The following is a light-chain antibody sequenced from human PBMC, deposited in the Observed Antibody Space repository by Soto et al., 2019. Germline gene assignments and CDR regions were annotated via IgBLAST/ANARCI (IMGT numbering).Light chain of an antibody. V-gene: IGLV2-8*01. Sequence: QSVLTQPPSVSGSPGKSVTISCTGTSSDVGGYNYVSWYQQYPGKVPKLMVYEVNKRPSGVPDRFCGSKSVNTAPLTVSGLEAEDEADYYYTPYAGGNNVFGTGTKLTVL. J-gene: IGLJ1*01. CDR2: EVN. CDR1: SSDVGGYNY. CDR3: TPYAGGNNV.